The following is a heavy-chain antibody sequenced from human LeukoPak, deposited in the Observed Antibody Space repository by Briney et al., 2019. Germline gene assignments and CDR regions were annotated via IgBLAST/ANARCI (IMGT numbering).Heavy chain of an antibody. CDR3: ARRRTWIQSYYFDY. D-gene: IGHD5-18*01. CDR1: GGSISSSSYY. CDR2: IYYSGST. Sequence: SETLSLTCTVSGGSISSSSYYWGWIRQPPGKGLEWIGSIYYSGSTYYNPSLKSRVTISVDTSKNQFSLKLSSVTAADTAVYYRARRRTWIQSYYFDYWGQGTLVTVSS. V-gene: IGHV4-39*01. J-gene: IGHJ4*02.